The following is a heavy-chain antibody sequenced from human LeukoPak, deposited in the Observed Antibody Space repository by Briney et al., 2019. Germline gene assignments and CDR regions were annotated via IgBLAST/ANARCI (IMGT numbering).Heavy chain of an antibody. Sequence: SETLSLTCAVYGGSFSGYYWSWIRQPPGKGLEWIGEINHSGSTNYNPSLKSRVTISVDTSKNQFSLKLSSVTAADTAVYYCARWLELGGWFDPWGQGTLVTVSS. D-gene: IGHD1-7*01. CDR1: GGSFSGYY. CDR3: ARWLELGGWFDP. V-gene: IGHV4-34*01. CDR2: INHSGST. J-gene: IGHJ5*02.